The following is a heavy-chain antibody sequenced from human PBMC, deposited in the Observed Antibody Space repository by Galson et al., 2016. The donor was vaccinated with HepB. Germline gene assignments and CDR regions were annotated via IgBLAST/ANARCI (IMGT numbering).Heavy chain of an antibody. CDR3: ARDPLRYGDRHFDY. CDR2: ISYDGSNK. D-gene: IGHD4-17*01. J-gene: IGHJ4*02. CDR1: GFTFSNYA. Sequence: SLRLSCAASGFTFSNYAMHWVRQAPGKGLEWVAIISYDGSNKYYADSVKGRFTISRDNSKNTLYLQMNILRAEDTAVSYCARDPLRYGDRHFDYWGQGTLVTVSS. V-gene: IGHV3-30-3*01.